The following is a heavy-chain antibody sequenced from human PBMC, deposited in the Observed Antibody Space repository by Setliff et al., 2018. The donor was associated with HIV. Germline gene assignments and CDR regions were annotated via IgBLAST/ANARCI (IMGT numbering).Heavy chain of an antibody. D-gene: IGHD3-10*01. CDR2: ISTSGSYI. CDR1: GFTLSSHS. J-gene: IGHJ3*01. Sequence: GGSLRLSCAVSGFTLSSHSMNWVRQAPGKGLEWVSFISTSGSYIYYADSVKGRFTISRDNARKSLYLQMNSLRGDDTAVYYCARDDPFGESDAFDLWGQGTMVTVSS. V-gene: IGHV3-21*01. CDR3: ARDDPFGESDAFDL.